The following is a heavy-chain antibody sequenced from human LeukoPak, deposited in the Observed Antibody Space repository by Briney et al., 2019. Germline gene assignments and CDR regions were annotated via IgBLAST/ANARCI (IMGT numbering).Heavy chain of an antibody. J-gene: IGHJ4*02. CDR1: GGSVSNYY. CDR2: IYYTET. V-gene: IGHV4-59*02. Sequence: SETLSLPCTVSGGSVSNYYWSWIRQSPGKGLEWIGYIYYTETSYNPSLKSRVTISADTSKNQFSLKLYSVTAADTAVYYCATRKLGNDYWGQGTLATVSS. CDR3: ATRKLGNDY. D-gene: IGHD7-27*01.